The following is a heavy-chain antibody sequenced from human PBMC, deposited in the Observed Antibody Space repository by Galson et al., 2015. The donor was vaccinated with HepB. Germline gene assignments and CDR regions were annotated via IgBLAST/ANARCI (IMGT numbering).Heavy chain of an antibody. CDR3: ARVLVGTTQRGYAFDI. J-gene: IGHJ3*02. V-gene: IGHV3-21*01. CDR1: GFPFSSYS. D-gene: IGHD1-26*01. CDR2: ISSISSYI. Sequence: SLRLSCAASGFPFSSYSMNWVRQAPGKGLEWVSSISSISSYIYYADSVKGRFTISRDNAKNSLYLQMNSLRAEDTAVYYCARVLVGTTQRGYAFDIWGQGTMVIVSS.